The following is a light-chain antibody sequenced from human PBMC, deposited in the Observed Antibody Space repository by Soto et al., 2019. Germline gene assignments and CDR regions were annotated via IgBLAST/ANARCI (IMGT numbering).Light chain of an antibody. J-gene: IGKJ1*01. Sequence: EIVMTQSPVTLSLSPGERVTLSCRASQSVSSNLAWYQQKPGQAPSLLIYGAFTRATGIPAWFSGTGSGTEFTLTISSLQSEDFAVYYCQQYSSSRTFGQGTKVDIK. CDR1: QSVSSN. CDR3: QQYSSSRT. CDR2: GAF. V-gene: IGKV3-15*01.